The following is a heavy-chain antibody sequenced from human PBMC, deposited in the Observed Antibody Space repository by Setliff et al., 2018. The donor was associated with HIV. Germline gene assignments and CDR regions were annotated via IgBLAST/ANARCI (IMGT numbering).Heavy chain of an antibody. CDR3: ARDRMEYSVGYYFDS. J-gene: IGHJ4*02. CDR1: GFTFSDYY. CDR2: ISDSGDTV. Sequence: GGSLRLSCAASGFTFSDYYMSWLRQTPGKGLEWVSYISDSGDTVNYADSVKGRFIISRDNAKKSLYLQMNSLRAEDTALYYCARDRMEYSVGYYFDSWGQGTLVTVSS. V-gene: IGHV3-11*01. D-gene: IGHD4-4*01.